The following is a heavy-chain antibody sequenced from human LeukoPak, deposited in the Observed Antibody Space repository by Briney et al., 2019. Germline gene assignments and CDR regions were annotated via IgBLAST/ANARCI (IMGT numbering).Heavy chain of an antibody. Sequence: SETLSLTCTVSGGSISSYYWSWLRQPPGKGLEWIGYIYYSGSTNYNPSLKSRVTISVDTSKNQFSLKLSSVTAADTAVYYCARLQRPDGYNSIFDYWGQGTLVTVSS. CDR3: ARLQRPDGYNSIFDY. CDR2: IYYSGST. CDR1: GGSISSYY. J-gene: IGHJ4*02. D-gene: IGHD5-24*01. V-gene: IGHV4-59*08.